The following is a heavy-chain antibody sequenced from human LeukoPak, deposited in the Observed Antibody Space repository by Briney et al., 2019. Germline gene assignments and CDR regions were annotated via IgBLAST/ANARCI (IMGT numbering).Heavy chain of an antibody. CDR2: ISDDGTRK. CDR3: ARESSGYDFDI. CDR1: GFTFSNYD. V-gene: IGHV3-30*03. Sequence: GGSLRLSRAASGFTFSNYDIHWVRLAPGKGLEWVAVISDDGTRKYYADSVQGRFTISRDNSKNTLSLQMNSLRAEDMAVYYCARESSGYDFDIWGQGTTVTVSS. D-gene: IGHD5-12*01. J-gene: IGHJ3*02.